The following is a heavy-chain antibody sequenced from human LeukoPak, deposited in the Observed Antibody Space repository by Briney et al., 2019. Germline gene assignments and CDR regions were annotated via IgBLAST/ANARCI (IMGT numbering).Heavy chain of an antibody. D-gene: IGHD6-13*01. V-gene: IGHV3-74*01. CDR1: GFTFSSYW. CDR2: INIDGSTT. Sequence: GGSLRLSCAASGFTFSSYWMHWVRQAPGKGLVWVSRINIDGSTTTYADSVKGRFTISRDNAKNTLYLQMSSLRDEDTAVYYCARPYIAAPGSYDYWGQGTLVTVSS. J-gene: IGHJ4*02. CDR3: ARPYIAAPGSYDY.